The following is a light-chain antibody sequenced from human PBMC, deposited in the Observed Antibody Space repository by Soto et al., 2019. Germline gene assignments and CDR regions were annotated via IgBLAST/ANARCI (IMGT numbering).Light chain of an antibody. J-gene: IGLJ1*01. V-gene: IGLV2-14*03. Sequence: QSALTQPASVSGSPGQSIAISCTGTSSDVGAYDYVSWYQQHPDKAPKLMIYEVSNRPSGVSNRFSGSKSANTATLTISGLQAEDEADYYCSSFTRSSTRVFGTGTKVTV. CDR2: EVS. CDR3: SSFTRSSTRV. CDR1: SSDVGAYDY.